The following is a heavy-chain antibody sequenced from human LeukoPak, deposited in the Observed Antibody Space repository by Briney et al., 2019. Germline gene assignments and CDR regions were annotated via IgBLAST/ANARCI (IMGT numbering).Heavy chain of an antibody. V-gene: IGHV1-69*04. J-gene: IGHJ4*02. CDR2: IIPILGIA. Sequence: ASVKVSCKASGGTFSSYAISWVRQAPGQGLEWMGRIIPILGIANYAQKFQGRVTITADKSTSTAYMELSSLRSEDTAVYYCARDRYGSGSYYTTYFDYWGQGTLVTVSS. CDR1: GGTFSSYA. CDR3: ARDRYGSGSYYTTYFDY. D-gene: IGHD3-10*01.